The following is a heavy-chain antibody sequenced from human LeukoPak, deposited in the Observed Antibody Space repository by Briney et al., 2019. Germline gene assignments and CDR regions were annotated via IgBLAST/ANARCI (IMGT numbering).Heavy chain of an antibody. CDR3: ARDLTKLVREWRVLYFDY. V-gene: IGHV1-8*03. CDR1: GYTFTSYD. CDR2: MNPNSGNT. D-gene: IGHD6-13*01. Sequence: ASVKVSCKASGYTFTSYDINWVRQATGQGLEWMGWMNPNSGNTGYAQKFQGRVTITRNTSISTAYMELSSLRSEDTAVYYCARDLTKLVREWRVLYFDYWGQGTLVTVSS. J-gene: IGHJ4*02.